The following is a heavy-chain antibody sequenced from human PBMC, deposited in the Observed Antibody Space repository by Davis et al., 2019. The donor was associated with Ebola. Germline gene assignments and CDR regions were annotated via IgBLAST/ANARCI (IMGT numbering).Heavy chain of an antibody. CDR1: GGSISSSSYY. CDR3: ARASTVTPFDY. D-gene: IGHD4-11*01. J-gene: IGHJ4*02. CDR2: INHSGST. Sequence: SETLSLTCTVSGGSISSSSYYWGWIRQPPGKGLEWIGEINHSGSTNYNPSLTSRVTISVDTSKNQFSLKLISVTAADTAVYYCARASTVTPFDYWGQGTLVTVSS. V-gene: IGHV4-39*01.